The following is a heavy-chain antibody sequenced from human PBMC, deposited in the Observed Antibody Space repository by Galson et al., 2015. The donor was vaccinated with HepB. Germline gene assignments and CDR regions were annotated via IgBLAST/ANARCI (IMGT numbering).Heavy chain of an antibody. Sequence: SLRLSCAASGFTFSSYAMSWVRQAPGKGLEWVSAISGSGGSTYYADSVRGRFTISRDNSKNTLYLQMNSLRAEDTAVYYCAKAVTTRGGYFQHWGQGTLVTVSS. CDR2: ISGSGGST. V-gene: IGHV3-23*01. D-gene: IGHD1/OR15-1a*01. CDR1: GFTFSSYA. J-gene: IGHJ1*01. CDR3: AKAVTTRGGYFQH.